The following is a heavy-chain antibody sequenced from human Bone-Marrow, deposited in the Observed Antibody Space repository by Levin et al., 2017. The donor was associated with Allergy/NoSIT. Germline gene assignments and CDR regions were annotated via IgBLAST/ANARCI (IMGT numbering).Heavy chain of an antibody. CDR1: GGSISTYW. D-gene: IGHD3-22*01. Sequence: ASETLSLTCSLSGGSISTYWWHWIRQPPGKGLEWIGNIYYSGTTKYNQSLRSRVSISVDTSKNEFSLELTSVTAADTAVYYCARGDSPHDAVDQWGRGTLVNVAS. V-gene: IGHV4-59*01. CDR2: IYYSGTT. J-gene: IGHJ1*01. CDR3: ARGDSPHDAVDQ.